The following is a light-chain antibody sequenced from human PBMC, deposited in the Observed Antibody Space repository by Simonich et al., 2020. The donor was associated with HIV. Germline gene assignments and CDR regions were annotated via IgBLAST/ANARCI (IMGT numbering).Light chain of an antibody. CDR1: QGISSA. V-gene: IGKV1-13*02. CDR3: QQSYRIPYT. Sequence: AIQLTQSPSSLSASVGDRVTITCRTSQGISSALAWYQQKPGKAPKLLMHDASTLESGVPYRFSGSGSGTDFTLTISSLQPEDFAAYYCQQSYRIPYTFGQGTKLEIK. J-gene: IGKJ2*01. CDR2: DAS.